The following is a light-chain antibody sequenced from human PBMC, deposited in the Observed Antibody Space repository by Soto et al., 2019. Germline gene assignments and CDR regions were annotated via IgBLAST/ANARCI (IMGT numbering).Light chain of an antibody. CDR1: SSDVGSYNR. CDR3: SSYTSSSTFV. V-gene: IGLV2-18*02. CDR2: EVS. J-gene: IGLJ2*01. Sequence: QSALTQPPSVSGSPGQSVTISCTGTSSDVGSYNRVSWYQQPPGTVPKLMIYEVSNRPSGVPDRFSGSKSGNTASLTISGLQAEDEADYYCSSYTSSSTFVFGGGTKVTVL.